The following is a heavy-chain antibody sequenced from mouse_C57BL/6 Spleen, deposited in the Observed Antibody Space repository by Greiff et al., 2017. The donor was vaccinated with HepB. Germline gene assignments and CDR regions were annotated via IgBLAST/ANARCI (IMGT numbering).Heavy chain of an antibody. CDR3: ARPYYGNYGYFDY. V-gene: IGHV1-50*01. Sequence: VQLQQSGAELVKPGASVKLSCKASGYTFTSYWMQWVKQRPGQGLEWIGEIDPSDSYTNYNQKFKGKATLTVDTSSSTAYMQLSSLTSEDSAVYYCARPYYGNYGYFDYWGQGTTLTVSS. CDR2: IDPSDSYT. D-gene: IGHD2-10*01. J-gene: IGHJ2*01. CDR1: GYTFTSYW.